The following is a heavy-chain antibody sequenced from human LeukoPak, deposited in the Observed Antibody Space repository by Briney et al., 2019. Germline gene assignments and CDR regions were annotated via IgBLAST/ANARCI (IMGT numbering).Heavy chain of an antibody. J-gene: IGHJ4*02. CDR3: TTYRSGHY. V-gene: IGHV3-73*01. CDR2: ITTKASNYAT. D-gene: IGHD6-19*01. CDR1: GFTFSGSD. Sequence: GGSLRLSCEASGFTFSGSDIHWVRQASGKGLEWVGRITTKASNYATAYGASVKGRFAISRDDSENTAYLQMNSLKTEDTAVYYCTTYRSGHYWGQGTLVTVSS.